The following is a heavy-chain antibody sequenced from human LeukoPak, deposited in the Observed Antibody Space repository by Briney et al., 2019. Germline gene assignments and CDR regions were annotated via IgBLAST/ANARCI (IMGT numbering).Heavy chain of an antibody. CDR1: GFTFSTYN. CDR2: ISSSTSTI. CDR3: AKDEGTRFLEWLVWFDP. Sequence: GGSLRLSCAASGFTFSTYNMNWVRQAPGKGLEWLSYISSSTSTIYYADSVKGRFTISRDNAKNSLYLQMNSLRAEDTAVYYCAKDEGTRFLEWLVWFDPWGQGTLVTVSS. J-gene: IGHJ5*02. V-gene: IGHV3-48*04. D-gene: IGHD3-3*01.